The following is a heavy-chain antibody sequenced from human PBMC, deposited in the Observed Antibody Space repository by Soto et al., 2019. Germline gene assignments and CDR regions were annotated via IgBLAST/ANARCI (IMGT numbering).Heavy chain of an antibody. Sequence: HPGGSLRLSCAASGFTFSSYAMSWVRQAPGKGLEWVSAISGSGGSTYYADSVKGRFTISRDNSKNTLYLQMNSLRAEDTAVYYCAKDPYPAYSSGWPRTSTFDYWGQGTLVTVSS. V-gene: IGHV3-23*01. CDR1: GFTFSSYA. D-gene: IGHD6-19*01. J-gene: IGHJ4*02. CDR3: AKDPYPAYSSGWPRTSTFDY. CDR2: ISGSGGST.